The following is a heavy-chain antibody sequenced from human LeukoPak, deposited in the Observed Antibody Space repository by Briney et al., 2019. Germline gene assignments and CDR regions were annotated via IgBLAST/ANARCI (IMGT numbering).Heavy chain of an antibody. Sequence: GRSLRLSCAASGFTFSDYYMSWIRQAPGKGLEWVSSISSSSSYIYYADSVKGRFTISRDDAKNSLYLQMNSLRAEDTAVYYCARDPHIVGATYDYWGQGTLVTVSS. CDR1: GFTFSDYY. V-gene: IGHV3-11*06. CDR2: ISSSSSYI. CDR3: ARDPHIVGATYDY. J-gene: IGHJ4*02. D-gene: IGHD1-26*01.